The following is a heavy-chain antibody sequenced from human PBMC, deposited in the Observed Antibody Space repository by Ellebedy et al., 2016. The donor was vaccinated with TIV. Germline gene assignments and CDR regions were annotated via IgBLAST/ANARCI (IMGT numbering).Heavy chain of an antibody. V-gene: IGHV4-59*12. D-gene: IGHD3-16*01. CDR3: ASTEYLGFWGY. J-gene: IGHJ4*02. Sequence: MPGGSLRLSCIVSGGSISSYYWSWIRQPPGKGLEWIGYMSSSGNPNYNPSLKSRVTTPIDTSKTQFSLRLSFVTAADTAVYYCASTEYLGFWGYWGQGTLVTVSS. CDR2: MSSSGNP. CDR1: GGSISSYY.